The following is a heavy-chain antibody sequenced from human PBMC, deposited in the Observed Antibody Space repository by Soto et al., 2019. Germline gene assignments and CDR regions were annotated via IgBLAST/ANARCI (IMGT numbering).Heavy chain of an antibody. CDR1: GYTFTGYY. Sequence: ASVKVSCKASGYTFTGYYVHWVREAPGQGLEWMGWINPETGGTSYAQKFQGRVTLSRDTSINTAYLEVSRLRFDDAAVYFCARERYQVISDGMDVWGQGTTVTVS. J-gene: IGHJ6*02. V-gene: IGHV1-2*02. CDR2: INPETGGT. D-gene: IGHD2-2*01. CDR3: ARERYQVISDGMDV.